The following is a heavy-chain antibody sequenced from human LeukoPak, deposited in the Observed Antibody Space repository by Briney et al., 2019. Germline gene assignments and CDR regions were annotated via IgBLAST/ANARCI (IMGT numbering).Heavy chain of an antibody. J-gene: IGHJ6*02. V-gene: IGHV3-23*01. CDR3: AGGYSYGGVYYYYGMDV. CDR2: ISASGSAT. CDR1: GFIFSNYG. Sequence: PGGSLRLSCAASGFIFSNYGMNWVRQAPGKGLEWVAAISASGSATSYADSVRGRFTISRDNSKNTLYLQMNSLRAEDTAVYYCAGGYSYGGVYYYYGMDVWGQGTTVTVSS. D-gene: IGHD5-18*01.